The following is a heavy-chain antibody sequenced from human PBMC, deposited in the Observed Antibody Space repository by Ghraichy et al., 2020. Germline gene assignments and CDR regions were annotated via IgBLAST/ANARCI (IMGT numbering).Heavy chain of an antibody. CDR1: GYTLTELS. CDR2: FDPEDGET. V-gene: IGHV1-24*01. J-gene: IGHJ6*02. CDR3: ATDLNVNRGVILYYYYGMDV. Sequence: ASVKVSCKVSGYTLTELSMHWVRQAPGKGLEWMGGFDPEDGETIYAQKFQGRVIMTEDTSTDTAYMELSSLRSEDTAVYYCATDLNVNRGVILYYYYGMDVWGQGTTVTVSS. D-gene: IGHD3-10*01.